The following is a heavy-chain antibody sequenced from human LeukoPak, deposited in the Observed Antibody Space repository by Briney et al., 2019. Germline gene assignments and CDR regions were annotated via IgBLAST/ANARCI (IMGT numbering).Heavy chain of an antibody. D-gene: IGHD5-24*01. CDR2: INPSGGST. CDR3: ATDHSMANTAWWFDP. V-gene: IGHV1-46*01. Sequence: RASVKVSCKASGYTFTSYYMHWVRQAPGQGLEWMGIINPSGGSTSYAQKFQGRITMSRDTSTSTVYMELSSLRSEDTAFYYCATDHSMANTAWWFDPWGQGTLVTVSS. J-gene: IGHJ5*02. CDR1: GYTFTSYY.